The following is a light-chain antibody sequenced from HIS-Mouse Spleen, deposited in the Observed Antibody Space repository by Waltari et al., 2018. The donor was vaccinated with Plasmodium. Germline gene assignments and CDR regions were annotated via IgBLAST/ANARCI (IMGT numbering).Light chain of an antibody. J-gene: IGKJ4*01. CDR3: QQRSNWPSLT. CDR2: DAS. CDR1: QSVSSY. Sequence: EIVLTQSPATPSLSAGERATLACRASQSVSSYLAWYQQKPGQAPRLLIYDASNRATGIPARFSGSGSGTDFTLTISSLEPEDFAVYYCQQRSNWPSLTFGGGTKVEIK. V-gene: IGKV3-11*01.